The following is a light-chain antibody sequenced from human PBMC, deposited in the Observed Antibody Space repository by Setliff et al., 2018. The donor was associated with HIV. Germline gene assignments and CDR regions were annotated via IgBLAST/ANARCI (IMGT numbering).Light chain of an antibody. V-gene: IGLV1-44*01. CDR1: NSNIGTTT. CDR3: ASWDDSLKVYV. J-gene: IGLJ1*01. Sequence: QSVLTQSPSVSGTPGRRVTISCSGSNSNIGTTTVNWYQRLPGAAPKLLIYTNSHRPSGVPDRFSGSKSGTSASLAISGLQSEDEAEYYCASWDDSLKVYVFGSGTKVTVL. CDR2: TNS.